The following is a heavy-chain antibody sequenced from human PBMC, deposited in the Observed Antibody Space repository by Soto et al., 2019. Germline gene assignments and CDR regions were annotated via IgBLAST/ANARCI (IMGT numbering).Heavy chain of an antibody. D-gene: IGHD4-17*01. CDR2: ISGSGTTT. CDR3: AKEGGKYYGTFDD. J-gene: IGHJ4*02. CDR1: GFTFSNYA. V-gene: IGHV3-23*01. Sequence: EVQLLESGGGLVQPGGSLRLSCAASGFTFSNYAMTWVRRAPGKGLEWVSTISGSGTTTYYTASVKGRFTISRDNSKNTLYVHMNSLRAEDTAVYYCAKEGGKYYGTFDDWGQGALVTVSS.